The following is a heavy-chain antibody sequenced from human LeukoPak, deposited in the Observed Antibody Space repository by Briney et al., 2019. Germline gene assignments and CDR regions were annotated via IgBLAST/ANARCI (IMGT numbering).Heavy chain of an antibody. CDR1: GGSISSGGYY. J-gene: IGHJ4*02. V-gene: IGHV4-31*03. CDR3: ARDVGGYYGSGSHIDY. CDR2: IYYSGST. Sequence: PSETLSLTCTVSGGSISSGGYYWSWIRQHPGKGLEWIGYIYYSGSTYYSPSLKSRVTISVDTSKNQFSLKLSSVTAADTAVYYCARDVGGYYGSGSHIDYWGQGTLVTVSS. D-gene: IGHD3-10*01.